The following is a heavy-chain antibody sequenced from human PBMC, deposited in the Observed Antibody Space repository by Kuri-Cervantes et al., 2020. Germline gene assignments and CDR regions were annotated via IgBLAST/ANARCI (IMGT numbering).Heavy chain of an antibody. V-gene: IGHV2-26*01. D-gene: IGHD3-3*01. CDR3: ARGTRGSRFLANYFHYDIDV. CDR2: IFSNDEK. J-gene: IGHJ6*03. CDR1: GFSLSNARMG. Sequence: SGPTLVKPTETLTLTCTVSGFSLSNARMGVSWIRQPPGKALEWLAHIFSNDEKSYSTSLKSRLTISKDTSKSQVVLTMTNMDPVDTATYYCARGTRGSRFLANYFHYDIDVWGKGTTVTVSS.